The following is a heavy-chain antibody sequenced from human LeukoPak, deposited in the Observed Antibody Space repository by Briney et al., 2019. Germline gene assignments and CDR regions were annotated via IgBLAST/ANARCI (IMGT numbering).Heavy chain of an antibody. CDR1: GGSISSGGYY. CDR2: IYHSGST. V-gene: IGHV4-30-2*01. CDR3: ARVPIGDYYMDV. Sequence: SETLSLTCTVSGGSISSGGYYWSWIRQPPGKGLEWIGYIYHSGSTYYNPSLKSRVTISVDRSKNQFSLKLSSVTAADTAVYYCARVPIGDYYMDVWGKGTTVTVSS. J-gene: IGHJ6*03.